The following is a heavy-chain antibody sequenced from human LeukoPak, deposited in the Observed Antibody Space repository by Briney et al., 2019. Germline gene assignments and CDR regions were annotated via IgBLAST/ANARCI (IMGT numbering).Heavy chain of an antibody. V-gene: IGHV3-30-3*01. Sequence: PGRSLRLSCAATGFTFSNYAIHWGRQAPGKGREWVAFISDDGTRQHYADSVKGRFTISRDNSKNTLNLQMNSLRAEDTAVYYCVKDRTGTYTLDYWGQGTLVTVSS. CDR3: VKDRTGTYTLDY. CDR1: GFTFSNYA. J-gene: IGHJ4*02. CDR2: ISDDGTRQ. D-gene: IGHD3-10*01.